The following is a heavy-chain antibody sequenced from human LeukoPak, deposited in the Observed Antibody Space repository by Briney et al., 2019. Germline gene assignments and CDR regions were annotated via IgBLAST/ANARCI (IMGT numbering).Heavy chain of an antibody. CDR2: ISGSGGST. D-gene: IGHD1-1*01. CDR3: ANEESVEGY. J-gene: IGHJ4*02. CDR1: GFTFSSFG. Sequence: GGSLRLSCAASGFTFSSFGMHWVRQAPGKGLEWVSTISGSGGSTYYADSVKGRFTISRDNSKNTLYLQMNSLRAEDTAMYYCANEESVEGYWGQGTLVTVSS. V-gene: IGHV3-23*01.